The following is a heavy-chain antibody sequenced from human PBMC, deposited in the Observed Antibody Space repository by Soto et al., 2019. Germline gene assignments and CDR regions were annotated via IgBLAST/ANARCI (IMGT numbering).Heavy chain of an antibody. V-gene: IGHV1-2*04. CDR3: ATGQGLTYYYDSSGYDAFDI. CDR1: GYTFTGYY. D-gene: IGHD3-22*01. J-gene: IGHJ3*02. Sequence: GASVKVSCKASGYTFTGYYMHWVRQAPGQGLEWMGWINPNSGGTNYAQKFQGWVTMTRDTSISTAYMELSRLRSDDTAVYYCATGQGLTYYYDSSGYDAFDIWGQGTMVTVSS. CDR2: INPNSGGT.